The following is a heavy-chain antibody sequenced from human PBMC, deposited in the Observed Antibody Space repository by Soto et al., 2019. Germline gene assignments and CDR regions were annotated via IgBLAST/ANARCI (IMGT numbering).Heavy chain of an antibody. CDR2: INAGNGNT. Sequence: ASVKVSCKASGYTFTSYAMHWVRQAPGQRLEWMGWINAGNGNTKYSQKFQGRVTITRDTSASTAYMELSSLRSEDTAVYYCARDAGGSYYDSRGFSGIWGQGTMVTVSS. D-gene: IGHD3-22*01. CDR1: GYTFTSYA. CDR3: ARDAGGSYYDSRGFSGI. J-gene: IGHJ3*02. V-gene: IGHV1-3*01.